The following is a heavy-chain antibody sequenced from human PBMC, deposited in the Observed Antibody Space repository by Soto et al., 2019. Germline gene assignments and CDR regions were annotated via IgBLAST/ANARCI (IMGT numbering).Heavy chain of an antibody. CDR3: ASPASRHYIVGGHWFDP. CDR2: IYYSGST. Sequence: SETLSLTCTVSGGSISSSSYYWGWIRQPPGKGLEWIGSIYYSGSTYYNPSLKSRVTISVDTSKNQFSLKLSSVTAADTAVYYCASPASRHYIVGGHWFDPWGQGTLVTVSS. CDR1: GGSISSSSYY. V-gene: IGHV4-39*01. J-gene: IGHJ5*02. D-gene: IGHD2-15*01.